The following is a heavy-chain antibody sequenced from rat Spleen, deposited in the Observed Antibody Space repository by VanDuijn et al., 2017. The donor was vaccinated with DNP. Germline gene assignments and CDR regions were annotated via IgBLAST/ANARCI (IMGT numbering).Heavy chain of an antibody. J-gene: IGHJ4*01. Sequence: EVQLVESGGGLVQPGRSMKLSCAASGFTFSTAWMYWYRQFPEKRLEWVARIKAKSNNYATDYTESVKGRFTISRDDSKRSIYLQMNNLKEEDTAIYYCAWYRAMDAWGQGTSVTVSS. CDR1: GFTFSTAW. V-gene: IGHV6-6*01. D-gene: IGHD1-5*01. CDR2: IKAKSNNYAT. CDR3: AWYRAMDA.